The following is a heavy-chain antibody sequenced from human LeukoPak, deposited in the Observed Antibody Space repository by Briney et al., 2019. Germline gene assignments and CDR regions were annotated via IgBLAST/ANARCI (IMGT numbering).Heavy chain of an antibody. Sequence: PGGSLRLSCAASGFILSSYEMNWVRQAPGKGLEWDSYISTSDSTMYYADSVKGRFTISRDNAKNSLYLQMDSLRVEDTGIYYCARDLGTHGGYVDPWGQGTLVTVSS. J-gene: IGHJ5*02. D-gene: IGHD5-12*01. CDR3: ARDLGTHGGYVDP. V-gene: IGHV3-48*03. CDR1: GFILSSYE. CDR2: ISTSDSTM.